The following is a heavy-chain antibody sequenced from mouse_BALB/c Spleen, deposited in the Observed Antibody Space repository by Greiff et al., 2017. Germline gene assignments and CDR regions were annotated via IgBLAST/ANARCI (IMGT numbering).Heavy chain of an antibody. Sequence: QVQLQQSGAELMKPGASVKISCKATGYTFSSYWIEWVKQRPGHGLEWIGEILPGSGSTNYNEKFKGKATFTADTSSNTAYMQLSSLTSEDSAVYYCAPRKPYYAMDYWGQGTSVTVSS. V-gene: IGHV1-9*01. CDR2: ILPGSGST. CDR3: APRKPYYAMDY. CDR1: GYTFSSYW. J-gene: IGHJ4*01.